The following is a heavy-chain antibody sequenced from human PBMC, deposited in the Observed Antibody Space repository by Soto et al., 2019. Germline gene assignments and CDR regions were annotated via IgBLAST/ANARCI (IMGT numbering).Heavy chain of an antibody. CDR1: GFTFSSYA. V-gene: IGHV3-23*01. CDR2: ISGSGGST. D-gene: IGHD3-3*01. CDR3: AKVSRLGAVLRFLEWLCYLDY. J-gene: IGHJ4*02. Sequence: PGGSLRLSCAASGFTFSSYAMSWVRQAPGKGLEWVSAISGSGGSTYYADSVKGRFTISRDNSKNTLYLQMNSLRAEDTAVYYCAKVSRLGAVLRFLEWLCYLDYWGQGTLVTVSS.